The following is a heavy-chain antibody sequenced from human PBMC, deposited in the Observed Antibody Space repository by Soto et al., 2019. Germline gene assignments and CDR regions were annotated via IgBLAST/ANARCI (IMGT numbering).Heavy chain of an antibody. J-gene: IGHJ5*02. V-gene: IGHV4-39*01. CDR3: ARHVSWGSSTPTWFDP. D-gene: IGHD3-16*01. Sequence: QLQLQESGPGLVKPSETLSLTCTVSGGSISSNSYYWGLIRQPPGKGLEWIGSVFYSGTTYYNPSLKSRVTISVDTSKNQFSLKLSSVTAADTCVYYCARHVSWGSSTPTWFDPWGQGTPVTVSS. CDR1: GGSISSNSYY. CDR2: VFYSGTT.